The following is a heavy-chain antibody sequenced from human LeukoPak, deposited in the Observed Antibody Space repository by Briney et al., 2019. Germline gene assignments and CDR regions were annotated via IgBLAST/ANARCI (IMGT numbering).Heavy chain of an antibody. CDR1: GGSFSGYY. CDR3: ARGVGAYYMDV. V-gene: IGHV4-34*01. J-gene: IGHJ6*03. D-gene: IGHD1-26*01. CDR2: INHSGST. Sequence: SETLSLTCAVYGGSFSGYYWSWIRQPPGKGLEWIGEINHSGSTNYNPSLKSRVTISVDTSKNQFSLKLSSVTAADTAVYYCARGVGAYYMDVWGKGTTVTISS.